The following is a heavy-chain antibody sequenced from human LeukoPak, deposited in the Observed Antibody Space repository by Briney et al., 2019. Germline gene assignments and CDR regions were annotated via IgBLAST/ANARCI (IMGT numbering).Heavy chain of an antibody. V-gene: IGHV3-30-3*01. CDR3: VRASGDWRYGHVGPDDL. CDR2: VSYDGSDQ. J-gene: IGHJ5*02. D-gene: IGHD3/OR15-3a*01. CDR1: GFSFSTYA. Sequence: GGSLRLSCAASGFSFSTYAMNWVRQAPGKGLAWVATVSYDGSDQNYADSVKGRFTISRDNSNNTVYLQINSLRADDTAVYYCVRASGDWRYGHVGPDDLWGQGTLVTVSS.